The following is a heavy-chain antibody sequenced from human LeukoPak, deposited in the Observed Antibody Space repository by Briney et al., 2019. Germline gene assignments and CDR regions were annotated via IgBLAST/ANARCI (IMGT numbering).Heavy chain of an antibody. J-gene: IGHJ4*02. CDR3: ARHGLDTAMVTWVKRRYYFDY. D-gene: IGHD5-18*01. V-gene: IGHV4-59*08. CDR1: GGSISSYY. CDR2: IYYSGST. Sequence: SETLSLTCTVSGGSISSYYWSWIRQPPGKGLEWIGYIYYSGSTNYNPSLKSRVTISVDTSKNQFSLKLSSVTAADTAVYYCARHGLDTAMVTWVKRRYYFDYWGQGTLVTVSS.